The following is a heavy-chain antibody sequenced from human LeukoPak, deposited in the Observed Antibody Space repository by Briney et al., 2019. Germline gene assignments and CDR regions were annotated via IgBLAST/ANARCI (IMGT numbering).Heavy chain of an antibody. J-gene: IGHJ5*02. CDR1: GYTFTSYG. D-gene: IGHD6-6*01. Sequence: ASVKVSCKASGYTFTSYGISWVRQAPGQGLEWMGWISAYNGNTNYAQKLQGRVTMTTDTSTSTAYMELRSLRSDDTAVYYCARVEKTGQLVIEVPSPINWFDPWGQGTLVTVSS. CDR2: ISAYNGNT. V-gene: IGHV1-18*01. CDR3: ARVEKTGQLVIEVPSPINWFDP.